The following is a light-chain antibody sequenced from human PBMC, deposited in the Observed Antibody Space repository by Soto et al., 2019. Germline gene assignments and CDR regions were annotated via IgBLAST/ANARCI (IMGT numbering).Light chain of an antibody. Sequence: QAVVTQEPSLTVSPGGTVTLTCGSSTGVVTSGHSAYWFQRKPGQAPRTLIYNTRNKYSWTPDRISGSLLGGKAALTLAGAHPEDEADYYCMLFYGGPWVFGGGTKVTVL. V-gene: IGLV7-46*01. CDR3: MLFYGGPWV. CDR2: NTR. J-gene: IGLJ3*02. CDR1: TGVVTSGHS.